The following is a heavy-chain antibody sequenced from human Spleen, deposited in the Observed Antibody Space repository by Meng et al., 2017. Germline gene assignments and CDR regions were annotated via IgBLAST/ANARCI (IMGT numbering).Heavy chain of an antibody. V-gene: IGHV3-74*03. D-gene: IGHD3-9*01. CDR3: ARDADWVIFDH. CDR2: INTDASIT. J-gene: IGHJ4*02. CDR1: GFTSSMYW. Sequence: GESLKISCAASGFTSSMYWMHWVRQAPGKGLVWVSRINTDASITTYADSVKGRFTISRDDAKNTVYLQMNSLRAEDTAVYYCARDADWVIFDHWGQGALVTVSS.